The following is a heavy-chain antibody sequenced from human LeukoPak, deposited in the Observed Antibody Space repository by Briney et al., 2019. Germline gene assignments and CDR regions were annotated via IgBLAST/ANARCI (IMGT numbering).Heavy chain of an antibody. CDR1: GYTFTGYY. Sequence: GASVKVSCKASGYTFTGYYMHWVRQAPGQGLEWMGWINPNSGGTNYAQKFQGRVTMTRDTSISTAYMELSSLRSEDTAVYYCARLQTGYYYYYMDVWGKGTTVTISS. J-gene: IGHJ6*03. V-gene: IGHV1-2*02. CDR3: ARLQTGYYYYYMDV. D-gene: IGHD5-24*01. CDR2: INPNSGGT.